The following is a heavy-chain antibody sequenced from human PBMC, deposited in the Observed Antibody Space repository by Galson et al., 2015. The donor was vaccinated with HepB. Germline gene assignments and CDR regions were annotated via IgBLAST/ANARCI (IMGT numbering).Heavy chain of an antibody. CDR1: GFTFSSYG. D-gene: IGHD6-19*01. J-gene: IGHJ3*02. CDR3: ARAQYSSGWYAFEI. CDR2: ISYDGSNK. V-gene: IGHV3-30*03. Sequence: SLRLSCAASGFTFSSYGMHWVRQAPGKGLEWVAVISYDGSNKYYADSVKGRFTISRDNSKNTLYLQMNSLRAEDTVVYYCARAQYSSGWYAFEIWGQGTMVTVSS.